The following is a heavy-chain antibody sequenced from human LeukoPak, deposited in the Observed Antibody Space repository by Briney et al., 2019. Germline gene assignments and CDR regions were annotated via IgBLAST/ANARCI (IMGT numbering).Heavy chain of an antibody. V-gene: IGHV4-39*01. D-gene: IGHD2-2*02. CDR1: GGSISSSSYY. Sequence: SETLSLTCTVSGGSISSSSYYWGWIRQPPGKGLEWIGSIYYSGSTYYNPSLKSRVTISVDTSKNQFSLKLSSVTAADTAVYYCATKDIVVVPAAIPFDYWGQGTLVTVSS. CDR2: IYYSGST. J-gene: IGHJ4*02. CDR3: ATKDIVVVPAAIPFDY.